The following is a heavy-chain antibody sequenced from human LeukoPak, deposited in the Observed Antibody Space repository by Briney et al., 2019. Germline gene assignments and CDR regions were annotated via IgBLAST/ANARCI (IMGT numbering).Heavy chain of an antibody. V-gene: IGHV3-48*04. CDR3: ARDLPGPYYYYYGMDV. J-gene: IGHJ6*02. CDR1: GFTFSSYS. Sequence: GGSLRLSCAASGFTFSSYSMDWVHQAPGKGLEWVSYISSSSSTIYYADSVKGRFTISRDNAKNSLYLQMNSLRAEDTAVYYCARDLPGPYYYYYGMDVWGQGTTVTVSS. CDR2: ISSSSSTI.